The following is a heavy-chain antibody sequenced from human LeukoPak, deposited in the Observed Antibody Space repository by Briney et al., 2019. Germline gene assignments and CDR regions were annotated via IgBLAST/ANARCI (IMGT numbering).Heavy chain of an antibody. CDR3: ARADYGDRGAFDY. Sequence: SETLSLTCTVSGGSISSGDYYWSWIRQPPGKGLEWIVYIYYSGDTYYNPSLKGRVIISLDMSKNQFSLRLSSVTAADTAVYYCARADYGDRGAFDYWGQGTLVTVSS. J-gene: IGHJ4*02. D-gene: IGHD4-17*01. V-gene: IGHV4-30-4*01. CDR2: IYYSGDT. CDR1: GGSISSGDYY.